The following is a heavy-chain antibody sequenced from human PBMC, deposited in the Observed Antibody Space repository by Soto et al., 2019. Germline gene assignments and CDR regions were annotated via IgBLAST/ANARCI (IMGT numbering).Heavy chain of an antibody. CDR1: GGTFSSYA. V-gene: IGHV1-69*05. CDR3: ATSDTTPHEPLDS. Sequence: SVKVSCKASGGTFSSYAISWVRQAPGQGLEWIGGIIPIFGTANYAQKFQDRVTITRDESTGTAYMELSSLRSEDTAVYYCATSDTTPHEPLDSWGQGTLVTVSS. J-gene: IGHJ4*02. CDR2: IIPIFGTA. D-gene: IGHD1-1*01.